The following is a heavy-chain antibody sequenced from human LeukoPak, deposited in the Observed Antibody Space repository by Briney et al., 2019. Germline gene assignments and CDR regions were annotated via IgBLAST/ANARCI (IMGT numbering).Heavy chain of an antibody. J-gene: IGHJ4*02. V-gene: IGHV3-66*01. CDR3: ASRIWSGVDY. CDR2: IYTNGTT. Sequence: GGSLRLSCAASGFSVIRNYMNWVRQAPGKGLEWVSVIYTNGTTYYADSVKGRFAISRDDSKNTLSLQMNSLRAEDTAVYYCASRIWSGVDYWGQGTLVTVSS. D-gene: IGHD3-10*01. CDR1: GFSVIRNY.